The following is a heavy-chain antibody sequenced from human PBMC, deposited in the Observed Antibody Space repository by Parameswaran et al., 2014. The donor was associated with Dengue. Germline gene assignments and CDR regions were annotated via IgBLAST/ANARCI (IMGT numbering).Heavy chain of an antibody. V-gene: IGHV1-8*01. J-gene: IGHJ5*02. CDR2: MNPDSGNT. D-gene: IGHD4-11*01. CDR3: ARMDYSDYSKGENWFDP. Sequence: WVRQAPGQGLEWMGWMNPDSGNTGYAQKFQGRVTMTRNTSISTAYMELSSLRSEDTAVYYCARMDYSDYSKGENWFDPWGQGTLVTVSS.